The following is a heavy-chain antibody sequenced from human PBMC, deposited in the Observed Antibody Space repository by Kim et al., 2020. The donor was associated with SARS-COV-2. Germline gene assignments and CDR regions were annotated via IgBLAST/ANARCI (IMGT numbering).Heavy chain of an antibody. CDR2: ISAYNGNT. J-gene: IGHJ4*02. CDR1: GYTFTSYG. D-gene: IGHD2-15*01. CDR3: AMTKGYCSGGSCYSGVEFDY. Sequence: ASVKVSCKASGYTFTSYGISWVRQAPGQGLEWMGWISAYNGNTNYAQKLQGRVTMTTDTSTSTAYMELRSLRSDDTAVYYCAMTKGYCSGGSCYSGVEFDYWGQGTLVTVSS. V-gene: IGHV1-18*04.